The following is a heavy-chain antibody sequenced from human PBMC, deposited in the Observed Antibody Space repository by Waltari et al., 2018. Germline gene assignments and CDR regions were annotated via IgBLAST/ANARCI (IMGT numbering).Heavy chain of an antibody. CDR1: GGTFSSYA. J-gene: IGHJ4*02. Sequence: QVQLVQSGAEVKKPGSSVKVSCKASGGTFSSYAISWVRQAPGQGLEWMEGIIPIFGTANYAQKYQGRVTITTDESTSTAYMELSSLRSEDTAVYYCARARSPSIAVAGTQFDYWGQGTLVTVSS. D-gene: IGHD6-19*01. CDR2: IIPIFGTA. V-gene: IGHV1-69*05. CDR3: ARARSPSIAVAGTQFDY.